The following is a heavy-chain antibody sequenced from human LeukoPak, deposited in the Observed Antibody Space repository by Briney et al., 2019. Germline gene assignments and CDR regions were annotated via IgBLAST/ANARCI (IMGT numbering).Heavy chain of an antibody. CDR1: GGSISSYY. V-gene: IGHV4-59*08. J-gene: IGHJ6*02. Sequence: PSETLSLTCTVSGGSISSYYWSWIRQPPGKGLEWIGYIYYSGSTNYNPSLKSRVTISVDTSKNQFSLKLSSVTAADTAVYYCARSGYYYYGMDVWSQGTTVTVSS. CDR3: ARSGYYYYGMDV. CDR2: IYYSGST.